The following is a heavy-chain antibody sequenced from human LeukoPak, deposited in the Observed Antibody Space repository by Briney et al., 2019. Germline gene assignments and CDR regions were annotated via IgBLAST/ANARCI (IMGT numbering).Heavy chain of an antibody. Sequence: GGSLRLSCAASGFTFSNSAMSWVRQAPGKGLEWVSAISGPGGTTYYADSVRGRFTISRDNSKNTLYLQMNSLRADDTAVYHCAKSPGSTLGFWNGYYNFWGQGSLVTVSS. CDR2: ISGPGGTT. J-gene: IGHJ4*02. CDR1: GFTFSNSA. V-gene: IGHV3-23*01. CDR3: AKSPGSTLGFWNGYYNF. D-gene: IGHD3-3*01.